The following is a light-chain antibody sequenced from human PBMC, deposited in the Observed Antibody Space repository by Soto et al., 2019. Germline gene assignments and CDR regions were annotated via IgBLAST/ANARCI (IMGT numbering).Light chain of an antibody. Sequence: EIVLTQSPATLSLSPGERATLSCRASQSVSSYLAWYQQKPGQAPRLLIYGASNRATGIPDRFSGSGSGTDFTLTISRLELEDFAVYYCQQYGSSGTFGQGTKVDIK. CDR2: GAS. CDR3: QQYGSSGT. CDR1: QSVSSY. J-gene: IGKJ1*01. V-gene: IGKV3-20*01.